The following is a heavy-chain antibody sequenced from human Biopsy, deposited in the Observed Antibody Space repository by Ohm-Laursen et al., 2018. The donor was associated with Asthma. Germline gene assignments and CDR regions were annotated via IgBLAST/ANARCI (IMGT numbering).Heavy chain of an antibody. J-gene: IGHJ4*02. CDR3: ARKAGSCISRTCYSLDF. CDR1: GGTFNTYV. Sequence: SVKVSCKSLGGTFNTYVIGWVRQAPGQGLEWMRGINSVFGTTTYPQKFQDRVTITADDSTSTVYMELSSLRSEDTAVYYCARKAGSCISRTCYSLDFWGQGTLVTVSS. CDR2: INSVFGTT. V-gene: IGHV1-69*13. D-gene: IGHD2-2*01.